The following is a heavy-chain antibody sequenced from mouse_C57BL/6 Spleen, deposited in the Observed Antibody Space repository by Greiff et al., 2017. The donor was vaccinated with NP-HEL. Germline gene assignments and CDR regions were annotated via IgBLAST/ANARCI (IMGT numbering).Heavy chain of an antibody. J-gene: IGHJ3*01. CDR2: INPSTGGT. CDR1: GYSFTGYY. D-gene: IGHD2-4*01. V-gene: IGHV1-42*01. Sequence: EVQLQQSGPELVKPGASVKISCKASGYSFTGYYMNWVKQSPEKSLEWIGEINPSTGGTTYNQKFKAKATLTVDKSSSTAYMQLKSLTSEDSAVYYGALYDDYAPWFAYWGQGTLVTVSA. CDR3: ALYDDYAPWFAY.